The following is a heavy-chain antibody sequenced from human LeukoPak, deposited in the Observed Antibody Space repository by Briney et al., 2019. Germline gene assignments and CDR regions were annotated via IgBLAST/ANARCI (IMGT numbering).Heavy chain of an antibody. V-gene: IGHV4-31*03. CDR1: GGSISSGGYY. J-gene: IGHJ4*02. Sequence: SQTLSLTCTVSGGSISSGGYYWSWIRQHPGKGLEWIGYIYYSGSTYYNPSLKSRVTISVDTSKNQFSLKLSSVTAADTAAYYCAREGLGSGAQVDYWGQGTLVTVSS. D-gene: IGHD3-10*01. CDR2: IYYSGST. CDR3: AREGLGSGAQVDY.